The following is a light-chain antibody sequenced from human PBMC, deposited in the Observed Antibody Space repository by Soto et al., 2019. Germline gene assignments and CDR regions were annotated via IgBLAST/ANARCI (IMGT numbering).Light chain of an antibody. Sequence: ENVLTQSPGTLSLSPGERATLSCRASQTVSSYLTWYQQRPGQAPRLLISGASRRATGIPDRFSGSGSGTDFTLTISRLEPEDFALYYGQQYGTSPITFGQGTRLEIK. CDR1: QTVSSY. J-gene: IGKJ5*01. CDR3: QQYGTSPIT. V-gene: IGKV3-20*01. CDR2: GAS.